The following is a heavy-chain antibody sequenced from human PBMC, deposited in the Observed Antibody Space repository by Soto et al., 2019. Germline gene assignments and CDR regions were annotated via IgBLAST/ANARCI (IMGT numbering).Heavy chain of an antibody. D-gene: IGHD2-15*01. Sequence: PGGSLRLSCAASGFTFSSYAMHWVRQAPGKGLEWVAVISYDGSNKYYADSVKGRFTISRDNSKNTLYLQMNSLRAEDTAVYYCAREGGGEYYYYYGMDVWGQGTTVTVSS. CDR2: ISYDGSNK. J-gene: IGHJ6*02. V-gene: IGHV3-30-3*01. CDR3: AREGGGEYYYYYGMDV. CDR1: GFTFSSYA.